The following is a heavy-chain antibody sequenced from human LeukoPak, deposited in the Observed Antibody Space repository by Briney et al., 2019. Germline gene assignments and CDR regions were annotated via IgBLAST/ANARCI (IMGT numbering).Heavy chain of an antibody. Sequence: PGGSLRLACAASGFTVSSNYMTWVRQAPGKGLEWVSVISGSGSSTYYADSVKGRFTISRDNSKNTLYLQMNSLRAEDTAVYYCAKGRGGLSSSCTYWGQGTLVTVSS. D-gene: IGHD6-13*01. J-gene: IGHJ4*02. CDR3: AKGRGGLSSSCTY. CDR1: GFTVSSNY. V-gene: IGHV3-23*01. CDR2: ISGSGSST.